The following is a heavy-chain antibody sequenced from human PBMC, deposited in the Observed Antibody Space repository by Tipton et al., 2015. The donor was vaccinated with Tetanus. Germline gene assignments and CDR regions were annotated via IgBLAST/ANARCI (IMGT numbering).Heavy chain of an antibody. J-gene: IGHJ6*02. D-gene: IGHD5-12*01. Sequence: SLRLSCAASGFTFSDYWMHWVRQAPGKGLMWVSRISGDGNSTSYAASVKGRFTISRDNAKNSLYLQMNSLRAEDTALYYCTKTLNCGYDAPCGLDVWGQGTTVSVSS. CDR3: TKTLNCGYDAPCGLDV. CDR1: GFTFSDYW. V-gene: IGHV3-74*01. CDR2: ISGDGNST.